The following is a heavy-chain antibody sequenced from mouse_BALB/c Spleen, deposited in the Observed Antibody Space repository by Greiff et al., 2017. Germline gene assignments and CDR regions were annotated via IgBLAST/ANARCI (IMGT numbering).Heavy chain of an antibody. CDR2: IWAGGST. V-gene: IGHV2-9*02. CDR1: GFSLTSYG. Sequence: VKLMESGPGLVAPSQSLSITCTVSGFSLTSYGVHWVRQPPGKGLEWLGVIWAGGSTNYNSALMSRLSISKDNSKSQVFLKMNSLQTDDTAMYYCARDTTTVVAPVAYWGQGTLVTVSA. J-gene: IGHJ3*01. CDR3: ARDTTTVVAPVAY. D-gene: IGHD1-1*01.